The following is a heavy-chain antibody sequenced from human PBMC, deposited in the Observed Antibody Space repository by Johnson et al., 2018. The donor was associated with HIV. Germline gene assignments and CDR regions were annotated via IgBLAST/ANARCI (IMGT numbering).Heavy chain of an antibody. J-gene: IGHJ3*02. V-gene: IGHV3-66*02. D-gene: IGHD3-10*01. Sequence: VQLVESGGGLAKPGGSLRLSCAASGFNVSSDYMSWVRQAPGKGLEWVSLINSGGRSYYTDPVKGRFTIYSDNSKNTLYLQMNSLRAEEPAVYYCATELLRTEHDAFDIWGQGTMVTVSS. CDR1: GFNVSSDY. CDR3: ATELLRTEHDAFDI. CDR2: INSGGRS.